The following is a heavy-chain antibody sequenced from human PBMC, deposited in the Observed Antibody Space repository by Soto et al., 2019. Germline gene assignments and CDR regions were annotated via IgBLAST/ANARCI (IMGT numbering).Heavy chain of an antibody. Sequence: RGARRHRYAASAVRFSRRDLNLVRHAPGKGLEWVSSISPTSEYIYHADSVKGRFTISRDNAKNSLYLQMDSLRADDTAVYYCARKSYYVDSGFYDYWGQGALVTVSS. J-gene: IGHJ4*02. CDR1: AVRFSRRD. CDR3: ARKSYYVDSGFYDY. V-gene: IGHV3-21*01. CDR2: ISPTSEYI. D-gene: IGHD3-22*01.